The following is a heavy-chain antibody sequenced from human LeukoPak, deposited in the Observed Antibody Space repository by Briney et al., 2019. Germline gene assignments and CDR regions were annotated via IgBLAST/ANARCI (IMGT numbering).Heavy chain of an antibody. CDR3: AREGDYYFDY. CDR2: IYYSGST. J-gene: IGHJ4*02. V-gene: IGHV4-31*03. CDR1: GGSISSGGYY. D-gene: IGHD2-21*02. Sequence: SETLSLTCTVSGGSISSGGYYWSWIRQHPGKGLEWIGYIYYSGSTYYNPSLKSRVTISVDTSKNQFSLKLSSVTAADTAVYYCAREGDYYFDYWGQGTLVTVTS.